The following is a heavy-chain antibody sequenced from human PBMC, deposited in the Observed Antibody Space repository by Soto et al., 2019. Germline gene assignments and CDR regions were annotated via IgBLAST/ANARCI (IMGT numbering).Heavy chain of an antibody. J-gene: IGHJ6*01. D-gene: IGHD3-16*01. CDR1: GFKFGDYV. CDR2: ISCSGAKS. Sequence: PGGSLGVPCTPSGFKFGDYVMSRARHGTGNGLQWVAPISCSGAKSFYTDSAKGRFTVSRDNSTNTVFLHMNSLRVEDTATYYCLEKNVGSPYVLGLDVEGQGTTATGSS. V-gene: IGHV3-23*01. CDR3: LEKNVGSPYVLGLDV.